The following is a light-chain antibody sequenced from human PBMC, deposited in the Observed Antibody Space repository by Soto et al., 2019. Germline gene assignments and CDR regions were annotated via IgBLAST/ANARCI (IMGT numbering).Light chain of an antibody. J-gene: IGLJ2*01. CDR1: SSDVGGYNL. V-gene: IGLV2-14*03. CDR2: DVS. CDR3: TSYTTSGTRV. Sequence: QSALTQPASVAASPGQSITISCTGTSSDVGGYNLVSWFQHHPGKAPKLMIYDVSNRPSGVSNRFSGSKSGNTASLTISGLQAEDEADYYCTSYTTSGTRVFGGGTKLTVL.